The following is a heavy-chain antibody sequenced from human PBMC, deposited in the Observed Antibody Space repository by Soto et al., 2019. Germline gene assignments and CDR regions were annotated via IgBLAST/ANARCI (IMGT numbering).Heavy chain of an antibody. CDR3: ARGVGSGSYYNGLYYCSARDV. CDR1: GFTIGADG. D-gene: IGHD3-10*01. CDR2: ISSYGGNI. J-gene: IGHJ6*04. Sequence: EVQVVDSGGGLVQPGDSLRLSCGAYGFTIGADGFQWVRQAPGKALEYISAISSYGGNIYYANSVKGRFTISRDNSQNTLYLQMGSLRAADMGGYYCARGVGSGSYYNGLYYCSARDVWGKGTAVSVPS. V-gene: IGHV3-64*01.